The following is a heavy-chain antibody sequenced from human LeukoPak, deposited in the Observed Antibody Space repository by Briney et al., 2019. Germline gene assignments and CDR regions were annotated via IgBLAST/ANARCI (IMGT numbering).Heavy chain of an antibody. CDR2: IRSKAYGGTT. D-gene: IGHD3-10*01. Sequence: GGSLRLSCTASGFTFGDYAMSWVRQAPGKGQEWVGFIRSKAYGGTTEYAASVKGRFTISRDDSKSIAYLQMNSLKTEDTAVYYCTRLGHYGSGSYDDNWFDPWGQGTLVTVSS. V-gene: IGHV3-49*04. CDR1: GFTFGDYA. CDR3: TRLGHYGSGSYDDNWFDP. J-gene: IGHJ5*02.